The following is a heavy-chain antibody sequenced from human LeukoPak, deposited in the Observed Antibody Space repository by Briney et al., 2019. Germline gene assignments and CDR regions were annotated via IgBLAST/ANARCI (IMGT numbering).Heavy chain of an antibody. J-gene: IGHJ4*02. CDR2: IYYSGST. V-gene: IGHV4-59*01. Sequence: SETLSLTCTVSGGSISSYYWSWIQQPPGKGLEWIGYIYYSGSTNYNPSLKSRVTISVDTSKNQFSLKLSSVTAADTAVYYCARHCSGGSCYKAFDYWGQGTLVTVSS. CDR1: GGSISSYY. CDR3: ARHCSGGSCYKAFDY. D-gene: IGHD2-15*01.